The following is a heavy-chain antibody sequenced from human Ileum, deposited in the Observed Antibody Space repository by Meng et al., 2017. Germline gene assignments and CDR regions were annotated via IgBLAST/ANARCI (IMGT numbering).Heavy chain of an antibody. CDR1: GSTFSSYG. CDR3: ASRDMVRGVKGYGMDV. J-gene: IGHJ6*02. Sequence: GGPLRPSFVAPGSTFSSYGMHWFRQVPGKGLEWLAVIWYDGSNKYYADSVKGRFTISRDNSKNTLYLQMNSLRAENTAVYYCASRDMVRGVKGYGMDVWGQGTTVTVSS. D-gene: IGHD3-10*01. CDR2: IWYDGSNK. V-gene: IGHV3-33*01.